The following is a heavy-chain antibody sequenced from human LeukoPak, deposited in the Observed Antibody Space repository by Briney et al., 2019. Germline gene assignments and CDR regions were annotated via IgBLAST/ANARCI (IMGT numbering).Heavy chain of an antibody. CDR2: IYTSGST. CDR1: GGSISSGSYY. CDR3: AKDRTCRDAFDM. J-gene: IGHJ3*02. V-gene: IGHV4-61*02. Sequence: SSETLSLTCTVSGGSISSGSYYWSWIRQPAGKGLEWIGRIYTSGSTNYNPSLMRRVTISVDTYKNQFHLRLSSVTDADCAVSDGAKDRTCRDAFDMWGQGTMVTVSS.